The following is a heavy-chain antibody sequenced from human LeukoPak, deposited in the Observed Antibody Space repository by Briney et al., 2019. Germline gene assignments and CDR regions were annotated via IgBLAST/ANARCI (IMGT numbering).Heavy chain of an antibody. CDR2: ISGSGGST. J-gene: IGHJ6*03. CDR3: AKELGYCSSTICYSYMDV. V-gene: IGHV3-23*01. D-gene: IGHD2-2*02. CDR1: GFTFRSYA. Sequence: GGSLRLSCAASGFTFRSYAMNWVRQAPGKGLEWVSAISGSGGSTYYADSVKGRFTISRDNSKNTLYLQMNSLRAEDTAVYYCAKELGYCSSTICYSYMDVWGKGTTVTVSS.